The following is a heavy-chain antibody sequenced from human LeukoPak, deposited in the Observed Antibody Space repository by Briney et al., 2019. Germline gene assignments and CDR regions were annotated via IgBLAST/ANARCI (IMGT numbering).Heavy chain of an antibody. D-gene: IGHD2-21*01. CDR1: GGSFSGYY. CDR2: INHSGST. V-gene: IGHV4-34*01. CDR3: ARGYSGVSDFDY. Sequence: TSETLSLTCAVYGGSFSGYYWSWIRQPPGKGLEWIGEINHSGSTNYNPSLKSRVTISVDTSKNQFSLKLSSVTAADTAVYYCARGYSGVSDFDYWGQGTLVTVSS. J-gene: IGHJ4*02.